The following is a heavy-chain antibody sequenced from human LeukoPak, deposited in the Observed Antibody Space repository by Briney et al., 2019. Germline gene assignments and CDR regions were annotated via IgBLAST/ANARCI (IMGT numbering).Heavy chain of an antibody. D-gene: IGHD3-16*01. J-gene: IGHJ4*02. CDR3: TTGRSGGGDY. Sequence: GGSLRLSCAASGFALNNDWMSWVRHAPGKGLEWVGRIKSKSDGGTTDYAAPVKGRFTISRDDSKNTLFLQMNSLKTEDTAVYYCTTGRSGGGDYWGQGTLVTVSS. CDR2: IKSKSDGGTT. V-gene: IGHV3-15*01. CDR1: GFALNNDW.